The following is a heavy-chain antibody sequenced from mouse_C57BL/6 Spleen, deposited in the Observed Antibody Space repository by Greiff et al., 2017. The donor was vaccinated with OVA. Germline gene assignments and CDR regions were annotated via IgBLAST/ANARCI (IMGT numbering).Heavy chain of an antibody. J-gene: IGHJ1*03. V-gene: IGHV5-4*01. D-gene: IGHD1-1*01. CDR3: ARDYGSSYGDFDV. CDR2: ISDGGSYT. CDR1: GFTFSSYA. Sequence: DVHLVESGGGLVKPGGSLKLSCAASGFTFSSYAMSWVRQTPEKRLEWVATISDGGSYTYYPDNVKGRFTISRDNAKNNLYLQRSHLKSEDTAMYYCARDYGSSYGDFDVWGTGTTVTVAS.